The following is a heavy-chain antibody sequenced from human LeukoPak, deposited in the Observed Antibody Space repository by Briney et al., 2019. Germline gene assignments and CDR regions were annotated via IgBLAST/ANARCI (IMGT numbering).Heavy chain of an antibody. CDR1: GGSISSYY. CDR2: IYYSGST. D-gene: IGHD1-26*01. V-gene: IGHV4-59*01. J-gene: IGHJ4*02. Sequence: PSETLSLTCTVSGGSISSYYWSWIRQPPGKGLEWIAYIYYSGSTNYNPSLKSRVTISVDTSKNQFSLKLSSVTAADTAVYYCARSTWAWHFDYWGQGTLVTVSS. CDR3: ARSTWAWHFDY.